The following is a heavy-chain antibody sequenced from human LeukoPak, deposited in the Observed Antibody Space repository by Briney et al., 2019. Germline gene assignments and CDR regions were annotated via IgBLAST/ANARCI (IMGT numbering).Heavy chain of an antibody. J-gene: IGHJ3*02. CDR3: ARGRYSGSYACAFDI. D-gene: IGHD1-26*01. CDR2: ISAYNGNT. V-gene: IGHV1-18*01. CDR1: GYTFTSYG. Sequence: GASVKVSCKASGYTFTSYGISWVRQAPGQGLEWMGCISAYNGNTNYAQKLQGRVTMTTDTSTSTAYMELRSLRSEDTAVYYCARGRYSGSYACAFDIWGQGTMVTVSS.